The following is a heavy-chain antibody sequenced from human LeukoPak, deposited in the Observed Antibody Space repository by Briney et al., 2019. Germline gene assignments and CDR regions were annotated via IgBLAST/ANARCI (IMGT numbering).Heavy chain of an antibody. CDR2: ICYSGST. Sequence: PSETLTLPCTVSGGFISSYSLTWIRQSPGKGLEWLGSICYSGSTNYNPSLKSRVTISVDPSKNQFSLKLSSVTAADTAVDYCVRDRVLGAFDIWGQGTMVTVSS. D-gene: IGHD3-16*01. J-gene: IGHJ3*02. V-gene: IGHV4-59*01. CDR3: VRDRVLGAFDI. CDR1: GGFISSYS.